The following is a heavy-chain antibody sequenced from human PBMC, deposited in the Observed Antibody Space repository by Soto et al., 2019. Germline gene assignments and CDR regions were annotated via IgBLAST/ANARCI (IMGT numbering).Heavy chain of an antibody. CDR3: AGIYSGSPGGTLRY. Sequence: QVQLQESGPGLVKPSQTLSLTCTVSGGSISSGGYYWSWIRQHPGKGLEWIGYIYYSGRTYYNPSLKSRVTISVNTSKNPFSLKLSSVTAADTAVYYCAGIYSGSPGGTLRYWGQGTLVTVSS. V-gene: IGHV4-31*03. CDR2: IYYSGRT. J-gene: IGHJ4*02. CDR1: GGSISSGGYY. D-gene: IGHD1-26*01.